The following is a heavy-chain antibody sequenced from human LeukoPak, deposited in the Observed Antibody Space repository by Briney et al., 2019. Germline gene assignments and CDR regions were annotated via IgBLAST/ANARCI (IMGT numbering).Heavy chain of an antibody. CDR1: GGSIYTYY. CDR2: IYYSGNT. CDR3: ARSNVVVPSITKGYYYYAMDV. J-gene: IGHJ6*02. Sequence: SETLSLTCTVSGGSIYTYYWSWIRQPPGKGLEWIGYIYYSGNTNYNPSLKSRVTMSVDMSKNQFSLKLSSVTAADTAVYYCARSNVVVPSITKGYYYYAMDVWGQGTTVTVSS. D-gene: IGHD2-2*01. V-gene: IGHV4-59*08.